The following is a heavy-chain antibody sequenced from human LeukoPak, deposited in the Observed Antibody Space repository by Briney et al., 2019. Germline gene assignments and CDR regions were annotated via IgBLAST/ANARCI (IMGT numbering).Heavy chain of an antibody. CDR2: IKQDGSEK. CDR1: GLMFSIYW. D-gene: IGHD4-17*01. V-gene: IGHV3-7*01. CDR3: ARDYGDYTWYSDL. Sequence: PGGSLRLSCAASGLMFSIYWMSWVRQAPGKGLEWVANIKQDGSEKNYVDSVKGRFTISRDNAKNSLFLQMDSLRAEDSAVYYCARDYGDYTWYSDLWGRGTLVTVSS. J-gene: IGHJ2*01.